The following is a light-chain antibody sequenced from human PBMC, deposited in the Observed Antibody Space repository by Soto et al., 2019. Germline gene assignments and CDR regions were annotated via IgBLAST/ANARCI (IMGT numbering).Light chain of an antibody. CDR3: QQYGSSRTT. J-gene: IGKJ2*01. Sequence: EIVLTQSPGTLSLSPGERATLPCRASQSVSSSYLAWYQQKPGQAPRLLIYGASSRATGIPDRFSGSGSGTDFTLTISRLEPEDFVVYYCQQYGSSRTTFGQGTKLEIK. CDR1: QSVSSSY. CDR2: GAS. V-gene: IGKV3-20*01.